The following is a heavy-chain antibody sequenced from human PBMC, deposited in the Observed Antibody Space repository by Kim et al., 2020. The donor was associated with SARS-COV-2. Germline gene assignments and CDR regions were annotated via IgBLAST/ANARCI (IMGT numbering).Heavy chain of an antibody. V-gene: IGHV1-69*13. CDR1: GGTFSSYA. J-gene: IGHJ4*02. CDR3: ARGNEIVGALFDY. D-gene: IGHD1-26*01. Sequence: SVKVSCKASGGTFSSYAISWVRQAPGQGLEWMGGIIPIFGTANYAQKFQGRVTITADESTSTAYMELSSLRSEDTAVYYCARGNEIVGALFDYWGQGTLVTVSS. CDR2: IIPIFGTA.